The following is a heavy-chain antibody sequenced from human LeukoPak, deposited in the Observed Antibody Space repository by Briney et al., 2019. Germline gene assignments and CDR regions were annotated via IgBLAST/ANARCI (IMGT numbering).Heavy chain of an antibody. V-gene: IGHV4-34*01. J-gene: IGHJ4*02. D-gene: IGHD3-16*01. Sequence: SETLSLTCTVSGGSISGYYWSWIRQPPGKGLEWIGEINHSGSTNYNPSLKSRVTISVDTSKNQFSLKLSSVTAADTAVYYCARVTVWEADWGQGTLVTVSS. CDR3: ARVTVWEAD. CDR1: GGSISGYY. CDR2: INHSGST.